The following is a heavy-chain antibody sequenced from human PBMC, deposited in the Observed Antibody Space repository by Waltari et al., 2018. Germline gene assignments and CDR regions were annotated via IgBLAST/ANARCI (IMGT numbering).Heavy chain of an antibody. J-gene: IGHJ4*02. CDR1: GYTFTDYY. Sequence: VQLVQSGAEVKKPGATVKISCKASGYTFTDYYMHWVQQAPGKGLEWMGGIIPIFGTANYAQKFQGRVTSTTDESTSTAYMELSSLRSEDTAVYYCARSSGGYCSSTSCLYFDYWGQGTLVTVSS. D-gene: IGHD2-2*01. CDR2: IIPIFGTA. CDR3: ARSSGGYCSSTSCLYFDY. V-gene: IGHV1-69*05.